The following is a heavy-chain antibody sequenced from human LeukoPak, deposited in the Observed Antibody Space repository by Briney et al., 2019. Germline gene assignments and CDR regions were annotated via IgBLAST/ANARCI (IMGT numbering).Heavy chain of an antibody. CDR2: INPSGGST. CDR3: ASISSGYYGGYYGMDV. CDR1: GYTFTSYY. J-gene: IGHJ6*02. V-gene: IGHV1-46*01. Sequence: ASVKVSCKASGYTFTSYYMHWVRQAPGQGLEWMGLINPSGGSTSYAQKFQGRVTMTRDTSTSTVYMELSSLRSEDTAVYYCASISSGYYGGYYGMDVWGQGTTVTVSS. D-gene: IGHD3-22*01.